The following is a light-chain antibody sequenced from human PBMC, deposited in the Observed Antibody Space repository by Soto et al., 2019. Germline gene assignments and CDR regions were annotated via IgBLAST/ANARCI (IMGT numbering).Light chain of an antibody. Sequence: QSVLTQPPSASGTPGQRITISCSGSSSNIGSNTVNWYQQLPGTAPKLLIYSNNQRPSGVPDRFSGSKSGTSASLAISGLQSEYEADYYCAAWDYSLNGYVFVTGTMVTVL. CDR1: SSNIGSNT. CDR2: SNN. CDR3: AAWDYSLNGYV. V-gene: IGLV1-44*01. J-gene: IGLJ1*01.